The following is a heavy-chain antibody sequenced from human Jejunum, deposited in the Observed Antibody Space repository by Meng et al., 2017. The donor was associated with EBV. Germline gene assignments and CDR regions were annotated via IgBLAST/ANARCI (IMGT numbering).Heavy chain of an antibody. CDR3: TREWGADY. D-gene: IGHD3-16*01. V-gene: IGHV3-30-3*01. CDR2: ISNDGNNK. Sequence: QLVESGGGVFKPGTSLRSSCAASGFTFSGHAMQWVRQAPGKGLKWVALISNDGNNKYYADSVQGRFTISRDNSKHTLYLQRNSLRVDDTALYYCTREWGADYWGQGTLVTVSS. CDR1: GFTFSGHA. J-gene: IGHJ4*02.